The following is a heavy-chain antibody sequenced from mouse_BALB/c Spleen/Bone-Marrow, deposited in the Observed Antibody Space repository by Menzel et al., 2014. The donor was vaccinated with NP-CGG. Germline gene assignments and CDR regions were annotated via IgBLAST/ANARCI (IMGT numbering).Heavy chain of an antibody. CDR3: ARWDYRYDY. CDR2: IDPANGNT. CDR1: GFNIKETY. D-gene: IGHD2-14*01. J-gene: IGHJ2*01. Sequence: EVQLQQPGAELVKPGASVRLSSTASGFNIKETYMHWVRQRPEKGLEWIGRIDPANGNTKYDPKFQGKATITADTSSNTAYLQLSSLTSEDTAVYYCARWDYRYDYWGQGTTLTVSS. V-gene: IGHV14-3*02.